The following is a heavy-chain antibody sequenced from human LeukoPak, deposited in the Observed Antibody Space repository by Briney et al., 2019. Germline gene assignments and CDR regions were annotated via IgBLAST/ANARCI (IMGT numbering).Heavy chain of an antibody. CDR2: INQDGSQK. D-gene: IGHD5-18*01. Sequence: PGGSLRLSCAASGFTFCSFWMGWARQAPGKGLEWVANINQDGSQKYYVDSVKGRFTISRDHPENSLYLQMNNLRAEDTAIYYCARDRAMDDYWGQGILVTVSS. CDR1: GFTFCSFW. V-gene: IGHV3-7*04. J-gene: IGHJ4*02. CDR3: ARDRAMDDY.